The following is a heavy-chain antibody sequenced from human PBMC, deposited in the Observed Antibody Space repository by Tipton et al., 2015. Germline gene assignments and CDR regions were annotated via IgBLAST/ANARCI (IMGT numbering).Heavy chain of an antibody. CDR3: ARVGSSSIFDI. J-gene: IGHJ3*02. CDR1: GGSISSSSYY. V-gene: IGHV4-39*07. CDR2: IYYSGST. D-gene: IGHD2-2*01. Sequence: TLSLTCSVSGGSISSSSYYWDWIRQPPGKGLEWIGNIYYSGSTYYNPSLNSRVTISIDTSRNQFSLKLSSVTAADTAVYYCARVGSSSIFDIWGQGTMVTVSS.